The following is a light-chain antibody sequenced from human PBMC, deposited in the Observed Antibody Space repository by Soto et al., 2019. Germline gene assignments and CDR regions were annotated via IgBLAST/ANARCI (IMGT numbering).Light chain of an antibody. Sequence: EIVLTQSPGTLSLSPGERATLSCRASESVSRNYLAWYQQKPGQAPRLLIDGASSRATGIPGRFSGSGSGTDFTITISRLEPEDFAVYFCQQYGSSPPFTFGPGTKVDIK. CDR3: QQYGSSPPFT. V-gene: IGKV3-20*01. CDR1: ESVSRNY. CDR2: GAS. J-gene: IGKJ3*01.